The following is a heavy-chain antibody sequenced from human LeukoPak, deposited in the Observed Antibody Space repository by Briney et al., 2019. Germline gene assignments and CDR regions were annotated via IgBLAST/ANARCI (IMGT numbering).Heavy chain of an antibody. V-gene: IGHV4-30-4*08. CDR2: IYYSGST. Sequence: SQTLSLTCTVSGGSISSGHYYWSWIRQPPGKGLEWTGYIYYSGSTYYNPSLKSRVTISVDTSKNQFSLKLSSVTAADTAVYYCARGKQQLVYDYFDYWGQGTLVTVSS. CDR3: ARGKQQLVYDYFDY. D-gene: IGHD6-13*01. J-gene: IGHJ4*02. CDR1: GGSISSGHYY.